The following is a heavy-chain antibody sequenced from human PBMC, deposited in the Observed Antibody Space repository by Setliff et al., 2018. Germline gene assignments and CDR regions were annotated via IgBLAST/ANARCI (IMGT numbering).Heavy chain of an antibody. CDR1: GYTFTNYW. CDR2: IYPGDSDT. CDR3: ARSTVTQDFDY. Sequence: GESLKISCKGSGYTFTNYWIGWVRQMPGKGLEWMGLIYPGDSDTRYSPSFQGQVTISADKSITTAYLQWSSLKASDTAMYYCARSTVTQDFDYWGQGTLVTVSS. D-gene: IGHD4-17*01. J-gene: IGHJ4*02. V-gene: IGHV5-51*01.